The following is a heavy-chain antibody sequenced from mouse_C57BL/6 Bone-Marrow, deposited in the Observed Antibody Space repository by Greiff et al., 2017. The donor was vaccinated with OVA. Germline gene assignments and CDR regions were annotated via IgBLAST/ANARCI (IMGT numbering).Heavy chain of an antibody. Sequence: EVQLQQSGPGLVKPSQSLSLTCSVTGYSITSGYYWNWIRQFPGNKLEWMGYISYDGSNNYNPSLKNRISITRDTSKNQLFLKLNSVTTEDTATYYCARAGELGRGFAYWGQGTLVTVSA. V-gene: IGHV3-6*01. J-gene: IGHJ3*01. CDR3: ARAGELGRGFAY. D-gene: IGHD4-1*01. CDR1: GYSITSGYY. CDR2: ISYDGSN.